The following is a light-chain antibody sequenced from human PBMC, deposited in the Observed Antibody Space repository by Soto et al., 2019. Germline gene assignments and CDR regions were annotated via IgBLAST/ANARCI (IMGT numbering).Light chain of an antibody. Sequence: QSALTQPASVSGSPGQSITISCTGTSSDIGGYHLVSWYQQHPGKAPKLRIYEVTNRPSGVSNRFSGSKSGNTASLTISGLQAEDDGYYYCTSFTTSRTLVFGRGTKLTVL. V-gene: IGLV2-14*02. CDR1: SSDIGGYHL. CDR3: TSFTTSRTLV. J-gene: IGLJ3*02. CDR2: EVT.